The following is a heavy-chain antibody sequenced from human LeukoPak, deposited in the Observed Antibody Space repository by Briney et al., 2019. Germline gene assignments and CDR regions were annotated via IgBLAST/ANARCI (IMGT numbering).Heavy chain of an antibody. V-gene: IGHV3-48*02. CDR2: ISSGSSGSSTI. D-gene: IGHD6-19*01. J-gene: IGHJ4*02. CDR1: GFIFSSYN. Sequence: SGGSLRLSCAASGFIFSSYNMNWVRQAPGKGLEWVSYISSGSSGSSTIYYADSVKGRFTISRDNAKHSLYLQMNSLRDEDTAVYYCARGPGSGWLIDQWGQGTLVTVSS. CDR3: ARGPGSGWLIDQ.